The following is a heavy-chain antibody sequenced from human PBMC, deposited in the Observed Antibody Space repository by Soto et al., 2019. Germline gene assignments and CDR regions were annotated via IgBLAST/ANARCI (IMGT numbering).Heavy chain of an antibody. CDR3: ARQSSGWYNWFDP. J-gene: IGHJ5*02. Sequence: PSETLSLTCRVSGGSISSSSYYWGWIRQPPGKGLEWIGSIYYSGSIYYNPSLKSRVTISVDTSKNQFSLKLSSVTAAETAVYYCARQSSGWYNWFDPWGQGTLVTVSS. CDR2: IYYSGSI. CDR1: GGSISSSSYY. V-gene: IGHV4-39*01. D-gene: IGHD6-19*01.